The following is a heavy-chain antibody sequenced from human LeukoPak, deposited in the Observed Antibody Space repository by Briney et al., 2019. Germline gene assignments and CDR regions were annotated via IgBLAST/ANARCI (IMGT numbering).Heavy chain of an antibody. V-gene: IGHV3-23*01. J-gene: IGHJ6*03. Sequence: GGSLRLSCAASGFTFSSYAMSWVRQAPGKGLEWVSAISGNGDTTYYADSVKGRFTISRDKSKNTLYLQMNSLRAEDTAVYYCAKRTVTAYWYYYMDVWGKGTTVTVSS. CDR1: GFTFSSYA. CDR3: AKRTVTAYWYYYMDV. CDR2: ISGNGDTT. D-gene: IGHD4-11*01.